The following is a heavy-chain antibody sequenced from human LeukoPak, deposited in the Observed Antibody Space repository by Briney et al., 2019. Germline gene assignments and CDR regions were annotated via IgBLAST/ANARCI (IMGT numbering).Heavy chain of an antibody. J-gene: IGHJ4*02. CDR3: ARDSRSSGWYRIDY. CDR2: INHSGST. D-gene: IGHD6-19*01. V-gene: IGHV4-34*01. Sequence: SETLSLTCAVYGGSFSGYYWSWIRQPPGKGLEWIGEINHSGSTNYNPSLKGRVTISVDTSKNQFSLKLSSVTAADTAVYYCARDSRSSGWYRIDYWGQGTLVTVSS. CDR1: GGSFSGYY.